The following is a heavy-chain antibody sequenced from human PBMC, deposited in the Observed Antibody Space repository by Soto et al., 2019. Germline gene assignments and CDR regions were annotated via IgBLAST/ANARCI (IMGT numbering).Heavy chain of an antibody. CDR1: GGSISSYY. J-gene: IGHJ3*02. CDR3: ARRYSSAFDI. D-gene: IGHD6-13*01. V-gene: IGHV4-59*08. Sequence: LETLSLTCTVSGGSISSYYWSCIRQPPGKGLEWIGYIYYSGSTNYNPSLKSRVTISVDTSKNQFSLKLSSVTAADTAVYYCARRYSSAFDIWGQGTMVTVSS. CDR2: IYYSGST.